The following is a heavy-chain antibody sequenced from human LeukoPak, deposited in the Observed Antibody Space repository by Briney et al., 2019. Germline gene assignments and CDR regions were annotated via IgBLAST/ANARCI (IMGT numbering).Heavy chain of an antibody. CDR3: LLVRNYYYGMDV. J-gene: IGHJ6*02. Sequence: GGSLRLSCAASGFTFDDYAMHWVRQAPGKGLEWVSGISWNSGSIGYADSVKGRFTISRDNAKNSLYLQMNSLRAEDTALYYCLLVRNYYYGMDVWGQGTTVTVS. CDR1: GFTFDDYA. D-gene: IGHD6-13*01. V-gene: IGHV3-9*01. CDR2: ISWNSGSI.